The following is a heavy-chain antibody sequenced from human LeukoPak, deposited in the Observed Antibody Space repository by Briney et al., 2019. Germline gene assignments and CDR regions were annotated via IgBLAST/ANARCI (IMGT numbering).Heavy chain of an antibody. CDR3: TTDARRLQIAFDI. CDR1: GFTFSNAW. Sequence: AGYLRLSCAASGFTFSNAWMSWVRQAPGKGLEWVGRIKSKTDGGTTDYAAPVKGRFTISRDDSKNTLYLQMNSLKTEDTAVYYCTTDARRLQIAFDIWGQGTMVTVSS. V-gene: IGHV3-15*01. D-gene: IGHD4-17*01. CDR2: IKSKTDGGTT. J-gene: IGHJ3*02.